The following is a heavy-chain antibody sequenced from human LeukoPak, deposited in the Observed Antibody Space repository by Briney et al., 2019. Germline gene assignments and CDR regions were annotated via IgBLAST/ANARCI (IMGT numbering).Heavy chain of an antibody. CDR3: ARPHRSYSSSWHGGDC. Sequence: PGESLKISCKGSGYSFTSYWIGWVRQMPAKGLEWMGIIYPGDSDTRYSPSFQGQVTISADKSISTAYLQWSSLKASDTAMYCCARPHRSYSSSWHGGDCWGQGTLVTVSS. D-gene: IGHD6-13*01. V-gene: IGHV5-51*01. J-gene: IGHJ4*02. CDR2: IYPGDSDT. CDR1: GYSFTSYW.